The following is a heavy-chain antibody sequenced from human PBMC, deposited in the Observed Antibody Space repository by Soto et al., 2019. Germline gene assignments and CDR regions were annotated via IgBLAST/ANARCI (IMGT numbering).Heavy chain of an antibody. V-gene: IGHV1-46*01. CDR2: INPSGGST. CDR1: GYTFTSYY. J-gene: IGHJ4*02. D-gene: IGHD3-22*01. Sequence: GASVKVSCKASGYTFTSYYMHWVRQAPGQGLEWMGIINPSGGSTSYAQKFQGRVTMTRDTSTSTVYMGLSSLRSEDTAVYYCARDGRGYYDSSGYYPFDYWGQGTLVTVSS. CDR3: ARDGRGYYDSSGYYPFDY.